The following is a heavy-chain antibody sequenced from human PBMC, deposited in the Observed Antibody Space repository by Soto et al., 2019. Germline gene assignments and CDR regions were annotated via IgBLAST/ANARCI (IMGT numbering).Heavy chain of an antibody. CDR2: IYYSGNT. Sequence: QVQLQESGPGLVKPSETLSLTCTVSGDSVTSGNYYWSWIRQPPGKGLEWIGYIYYSGNTNYSPSLKSRVTISLDTSNNQFSLKVSSVTAADTAVYYCARIPVDTSMISWFDPWGQGTLVTVSS. CDR3: ARIPVDTSMISWFDP. J-gene: IGHJ5*01. D-gene: IGHD5-18*01. CDR1: GDSVTSGNYY. V-gene: IGHV4-61*01.